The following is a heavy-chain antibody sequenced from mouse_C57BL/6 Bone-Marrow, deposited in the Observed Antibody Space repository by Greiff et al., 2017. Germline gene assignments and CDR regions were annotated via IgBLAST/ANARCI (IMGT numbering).Heavy chain of an antibody. CDR2: IYPGDGDT. CDR1: GYAFSSSW. Sequence: QVQLQQSGPELVKPGASVKISCKASGYAFSSSWMNWVKQRPGKGLEWIGRIYPGDGDTNYNGKFKGKATLTADKSSSTASMQLSSLTSEDSAVYFCARRGVFDYWGQGTTLTVSS. V-gene: IGHV1-82*01. J-gene: IGHJ2*01. CDR3: ARRGVFDY.